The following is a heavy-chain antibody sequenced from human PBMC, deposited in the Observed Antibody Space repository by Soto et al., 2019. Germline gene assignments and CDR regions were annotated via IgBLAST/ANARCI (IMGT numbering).Heavy chain of an antibody. CDR3: AQDGGINYFYYYMDV. Sequence: GGSLRLSCAASGFTFSNYAMTWVRQAPGKGPEWVSTITGGGGSAWYADSVQGRSTISRDNSKNTLYLQMNSLRAEDTAVYFCAQDGGINYFYYYMDVWGKGTTVTVSS. V-gene: IGHV3-23*01. CDR2: ITGGGGSA. J-gene: IGHJ6*03. CDR1: GFTFSNYA. D-gene: IGHD2-15*01.